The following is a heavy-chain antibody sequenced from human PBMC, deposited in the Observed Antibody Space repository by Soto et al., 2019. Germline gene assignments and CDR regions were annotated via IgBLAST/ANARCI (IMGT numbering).Heavy chain of an antibody. CDR1: GFTFDDYA. CDR3: AKDIGAGQQHDAFDI. CDR2: ISWNSGSI. J-gene: IGHJ3*02. D-gene: IGHD6-13*01. Sequence: ESGGGLVQPGRSLRLSCAASGFTFDDYAMHWVRQAPGKGLEWVSGISWNSGSIVYADSVKGRFTISRDNAKNSLYLQMNSLRAEDTALYYCAKDIGAGQQHDAFDIWGQGTMVTVSS. V-gene: IGHV3-9*01.